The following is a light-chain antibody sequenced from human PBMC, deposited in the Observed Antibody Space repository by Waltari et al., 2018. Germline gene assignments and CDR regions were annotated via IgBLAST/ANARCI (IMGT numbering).Light chain of an antibody. CDR3: ALYMGSGIWV. J-gene: IGLJ3*02. CDR1: SGPLPTTSY. CDR2: KAN. Sequence: QTVVPHEPSLPVSPGGTVTLHCALSSGPLPTTSYATWYQQSPGQAPRTLVYKANARSSGVPDRFSGSILGNTAALTITGAQADDESDYYCALYMGSGIWVFGGGTRLTVL. V-gene: IGLV8-61*01.